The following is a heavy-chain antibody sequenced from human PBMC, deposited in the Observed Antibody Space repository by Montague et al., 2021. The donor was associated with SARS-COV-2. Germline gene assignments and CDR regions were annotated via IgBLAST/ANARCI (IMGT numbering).Heavy chain of an antibody. D-gene: IGHD2-15*01. V-gene: IGHV4-4*07. CDR2: IYTSGRT. Sequence: SETLSLTCGVSGGSINSYYWSWIRQPPGKGLEWIGRIYTSGRTNHSPSLKSRVTISVDTSRNHLSLKLTSVTAADTAVYYCARDGRTCCWGYGYHGLDVWGQGTTVTVSS. CDR3: ARDGRTCCWGYGYHGLDV. J-gene: IGHJ6*02. CDR1: GGSINSYY.